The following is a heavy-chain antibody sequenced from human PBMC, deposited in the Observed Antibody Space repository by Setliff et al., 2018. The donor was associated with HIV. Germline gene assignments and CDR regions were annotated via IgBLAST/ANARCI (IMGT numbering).Heavy chain of an antibody. Sequence: ASVKVSCKASGYTFTGYYVHWVRQAPGQGLEWMGWINPNRGGTNYAQKFQGRVTMTRDTSISKANMELSRLTSDDTAVYYCARDGRYCSGGSCFTNRASYYYYYMDVWGKGTTVTVSS. J-gene: IGHJ6*03. CDR2: INPNRGGT. V-gene: IGHV1-2*02. CDR3: ARDGRYCSGGSCFTNRASYYYYYMDV. D-gene: IGHD2-15*01. CDR1: GYTFTGYY.